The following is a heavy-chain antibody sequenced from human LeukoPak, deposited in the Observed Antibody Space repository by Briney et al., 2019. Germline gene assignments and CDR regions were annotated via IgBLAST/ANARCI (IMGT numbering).Heavy chain of an antibody. V-gene: IGHV4-59*01. J-gene: IGHJ3*02. CDR1: GGSISTYY. CDR3: ARATYYYDSSGYYSRGFLAFDI. CDR2: IYYSGST. D-gene: IGHD3-22*01. Sequence: PSETLSLTCAVSGGSISTYYWSWIRQPPGKGLEWIGYIYYSGSTNYNPSLKSRVTISVDTSKNQFSLKLSSVTAADTAVYYCARATYYYDSSGYYSRGFLAFDIWGQGTMVTVSS.